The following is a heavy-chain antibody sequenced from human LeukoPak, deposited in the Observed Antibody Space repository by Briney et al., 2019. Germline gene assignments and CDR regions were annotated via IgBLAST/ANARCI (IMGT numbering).Heavy chain of an antibody. J-gene: IGHJ4*02. D-gene: IGHD6-13*01. CDR1: ADSISPYY. V-gene: IGHV4-59*01. CDR2: INYSGTT. CDR3: AREYSSFEY. Sequence: SETLSLTCTVSADSISPYYWHWIRQPPGKGLEWIGYINYSGTTDYNPSLKSRVTTSVDTSKKQLFLRLRSMTAADTAVYYCAREYSSFEYWGQGTLVTVSS.